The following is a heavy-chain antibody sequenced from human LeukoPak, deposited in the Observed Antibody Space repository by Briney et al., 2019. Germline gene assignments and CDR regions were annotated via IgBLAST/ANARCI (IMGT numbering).Heavy chain of an antibody. J-gene: IGHJ4*02. D-gene: IGHD3-22*01. V-gene: IGHV3-66*01. Sequence: GGSLRLSCAASGFTVSSNYMSWVRQAPGKGLEWVSVIYSGGSTNYADSVKGRFTISRDNSKNTLYLQMNSLRAEDTALYYCAKGSSGYFFDLWGQGTLVTVSS. CDR3: AKGSSGYFFDL. CDR2: IYSGGST. CDR1: GFTVSSNY.